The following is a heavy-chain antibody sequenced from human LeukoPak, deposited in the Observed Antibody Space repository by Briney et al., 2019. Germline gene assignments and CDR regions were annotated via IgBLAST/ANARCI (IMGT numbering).Heavy chain of an antibody. V-gene: IGHV3-30-3*01. CDR1: GFTFSSYA. Sequence: QAGGSLRLSCAASGFTFSSYALYWVRQAPGKGLEWVAVISYDGSNKYYADSVKGRFTISRDNSKNTLYLQMNSLRAEDTAVYYCSRDADSSGWYSNFDYWGQGTLVTVSS. CDR3: SRDADSSGWYSNFDY. J-gene: IGHJ4*02. D-gene: IGHD6-19*01. CDR2: ISYDGSNK.